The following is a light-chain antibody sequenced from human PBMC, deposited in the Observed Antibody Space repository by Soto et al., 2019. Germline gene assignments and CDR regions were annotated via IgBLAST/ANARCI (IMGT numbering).Light chain of an antibody. J-gene: IGLJ2*01. CDR2: DVN. Sequence: QSALTQPASVSGSPGQSITLSCTGTSSDIGDYDYVSWYQRHPGKAPKLIIYDVNNRPSGVSDRFSGSKSGNTASLTISGLQAEDEADYYCTSYSSGSTHVIFSGGTKLTVL. CDR3: TSYSSGSTHVI. CDR1: SSDIGDYDY. V-gene: IGLV2-14*03.